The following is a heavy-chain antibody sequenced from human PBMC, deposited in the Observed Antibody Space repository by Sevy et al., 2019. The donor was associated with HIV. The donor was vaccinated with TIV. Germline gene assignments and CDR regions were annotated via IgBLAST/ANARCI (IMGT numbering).Heavy chain of an antibody. J-gene: IGHJ4*02. CDR3: ASLGSYSGSFYFDY. V-gene: IGHV3-53*01. Sequence: GGSLRLSCAASGFTVSSNYMSWVRQAPGKGLEWVSVIYSGGSTYYADSVKGGFTISRDNSKNTLYLQMNSLRAEDTAGYYCASLGSYSGSFYFDYWGQGTLVTVSS. CDR1: GFTVSSNY. D-gene: IGHD1-26*01. CDR2: IYSGGST.